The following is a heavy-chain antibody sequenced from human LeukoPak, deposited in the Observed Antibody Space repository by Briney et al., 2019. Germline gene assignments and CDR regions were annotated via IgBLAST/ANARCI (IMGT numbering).Heavy chain of an antibody. CDR1: GFTFSSYA. CDR3: ARAIAGGYFQH. Sequence: GGSLRLSCAASGFTFSSYAMSWARQAPGKGLEWVSVIYSGGSTYYADSVKGRFTISRDNSKNTLYLQMNSLRAEDTAVYYCARAIAGGYFQHWGQGTLVTVSS. D-gene: IGHD6-13*01. V-gene: IGHV3-53*01. J-gene: IGHJ1*01. CDR2: IYSGGST.